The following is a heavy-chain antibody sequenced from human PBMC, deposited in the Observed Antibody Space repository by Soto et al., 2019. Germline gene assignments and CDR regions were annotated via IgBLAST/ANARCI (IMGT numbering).Heavy chain of an antibody. D-gene: IGHD6-13*01. Sequence: EVQLLESGGGLVQPGGSLRLSCAASGFTFSTYPMSWVRQAPGKGLEWVSAISGSGGNTYYADSVRGRFTISRDNSKNTLYLQMSSLRAEDTAVYYCAKDPLTAGGTFWFDPRGQGTLVTVSS. CDR2: ISGSGGNT. CDR1: GFTFSTYP. CDR3: AKDPLTAGGTFWFDP. V-gene: IGHV3-23*01. J-gene: IGHJ5*02.